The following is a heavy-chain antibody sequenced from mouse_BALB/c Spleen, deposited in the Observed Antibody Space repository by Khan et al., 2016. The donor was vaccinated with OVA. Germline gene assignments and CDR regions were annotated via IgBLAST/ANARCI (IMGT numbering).Heavy chain of an antibody. Sequence: QIQLVQSGPDLKKPGETVKISCKASGYTFTNYGINWVKQAPGKGLKWMGWIYTYTGEPTYADDFKGRFAFSLETSASTSYLQFNNLKNEDTATYSCARGGPTAMDYWGQGTSVTVSS. D-gene: IGHD3-3*01. J-gene: IGHJ4*01. CDR1: GYTFTNYG. CDR3: ARGGPTAMDY. CDR2: IYTYTGEP. V-gene: IGHV9-3-1*01.